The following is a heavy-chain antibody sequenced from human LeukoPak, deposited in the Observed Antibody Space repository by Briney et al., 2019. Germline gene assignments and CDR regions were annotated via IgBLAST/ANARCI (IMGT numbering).Heavy chain of an antibody. V-gene: IGHV3-9*01. J-gene: IGHJ1*01. D-gene: IGHD6-19*01. CDR2: ISWNSDNM. CDR3: ATDVSYTSDWALLH. CDR1: GFKFDDYA. Sequence: GGSLRLSCAASGFKFDDYAMHWVRQVPGKGLEGVSDISWNSDNMGYADSVKGRFIISRDTAKTSLYLQMYSLRPEDTALYYCATDVSYTSDWALLHWGQGTLVTVSS.